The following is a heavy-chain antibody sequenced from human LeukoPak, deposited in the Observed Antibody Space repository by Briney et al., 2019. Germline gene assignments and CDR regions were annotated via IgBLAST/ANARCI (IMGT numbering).Heavy chain of an antibody. CDR1: GGSISDGGFY. D-gene: IGHD4/OR15-4a*01. CDR2: IYYSGST. J-gene: IGHJ4*02. Sequence: SQTLSLTCTVSGGSISDGGFYWSWIRQHPEKGLEWIGYIYYSGSTYYNPSLKSRVTISVDTSKNQFSLKLSSVTAADTAVYYCARDDYTLDGFDYWGQGTLVTVSS. V-gene: IGHV4-31*03. CDR3: ARDDYTLDGFDY.